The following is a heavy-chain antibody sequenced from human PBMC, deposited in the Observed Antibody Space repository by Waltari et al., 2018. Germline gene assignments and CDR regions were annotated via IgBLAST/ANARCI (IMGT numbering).Heavy chain of an antibody. CDR3: AKNGDVMLRATTFRDAFDI. CDR1: GGPFSTSA. J-gene: IGHJ3*02. V-gene: IGHV1-69*01. D-gene: IGHD1-26*01. Sequence: QVQLVPSGAQMQKPGSSVKVSCRASGGPFSTSAVSWVRKATGQGLEWLGGIIPVFGPPNYAQKFQGRVTFTADESTSTLYMELSSLRSEDTAIYYCAKNGDVMLRATTFRDAFDIWGQGTMVTVSS. CDR2: IIPVFGPP.